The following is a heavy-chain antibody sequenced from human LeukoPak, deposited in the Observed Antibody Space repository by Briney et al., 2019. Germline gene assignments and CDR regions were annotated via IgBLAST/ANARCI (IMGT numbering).Heavy chain of an antibody. CDR3: ARLIDYDILTGPWSPHFDY. V-gene: IGHV1-2*02. CDR2: INPNSGGT. CDR1: GYTFTGYY. Sequence: ASVKVSCKASGYTFTGYYMHWVRQAPGQGLEWMGWINPNSGGTNYAQKFQGRVTMTRDTSISTAYMELSRLRSDDTAVYYCARLIDYDILTGPWSPHFDYWGQGTLVTVSS. J-gene: IGHJ4*02. D-gene: IGHD3-9*01.